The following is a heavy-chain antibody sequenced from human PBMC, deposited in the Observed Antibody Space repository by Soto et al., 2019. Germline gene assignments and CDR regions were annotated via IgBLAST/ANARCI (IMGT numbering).Heavy chain of an antibody. J-gene: IGHJ4*02. D-gene: IGHD2-15*01. Sequence: QVQLVESGGGVVQPGRSLRLSCAASGFTFSSYGMHWVRQAPGKGLEWVAVIWYDGSNKYYADSVKGRFTISRDNSKNTLYLQMNSLRAEDTAVYYCASVGNSYRIDYWGQGPLVTVSS. V-gene: IGHV3-33*01. CDR3: ASVGNSYRIDY. CDR2: IWYDGSNK. CDR1: GFTFSSYG.